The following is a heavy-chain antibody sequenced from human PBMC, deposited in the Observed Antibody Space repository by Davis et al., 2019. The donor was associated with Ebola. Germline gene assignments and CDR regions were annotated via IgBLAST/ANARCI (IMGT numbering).Heavy chain of an antibody. CDR2: INSDGSST. CDR1: GFTFSSYW. CDR3: ARGDDYDYIWGSYRCDY. V-gene: IGHV3-74*01. D-gene: IGHD3-16*02. Sequence: GESLKISCAASGFTFSSYWMHWVRQAPGKGLVWVSRINSDGSSTSYADSVKGRFTISRDNAKNTLYLQMNSLRAEDTAVYYCARGDDYDYIWGSYRCDYWGQGTLVTVSS. J-gene: IGHJ4*02.